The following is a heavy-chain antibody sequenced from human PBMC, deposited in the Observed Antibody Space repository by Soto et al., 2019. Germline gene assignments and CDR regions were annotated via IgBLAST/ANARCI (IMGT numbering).Heavy chain of an antibody. Sequence: SETLSLTCAVSGGSISSANWWTWVRQPPGKGLEWIGEIYHGGSTSYNPSLKSRVTLSLDKFKNHFSLNLTSVTAADTAVYYCARLSFYYGVDVWGQGTTVTVSS. J-gene: IGHJ6*02. V-gene: IGHV4-4*02. CDR2: IYHGGST. CDR3: ARLSFYYGVDV. CDR1: GGSISSANW.